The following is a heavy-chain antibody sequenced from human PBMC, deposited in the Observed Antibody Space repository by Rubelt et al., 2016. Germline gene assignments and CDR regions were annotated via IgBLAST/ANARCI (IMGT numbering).Heavy chain of an antibody. D-gene: IGHD3-10*01. Sequence: LQLVESGGGVVQPGTSLRLSCAASGLSFSSYAMSWVRQAPGKGLEWVSIIDSGGRTNYADYMQGRFTISVEKSRSTLYRQMNGLRAGDTAVDYCAKVAGKSDYWGQGTLVTVSS. CDR1: GLSFSSYA. CDR3: AKVAGKSDY. V-gene: IGHV3-23*04. CDR2: IDSGGRT. J-gene: IGHJ4*02.